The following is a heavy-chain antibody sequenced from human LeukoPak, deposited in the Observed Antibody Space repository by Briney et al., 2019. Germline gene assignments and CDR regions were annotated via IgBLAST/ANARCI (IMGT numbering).Heavy chain of an antibody. CDR3: AKDIYSGYDRSPGYFDL. CDR1: GGSISSYY. CDR2: IYYSGST. Sequence: SETLSLTCTVSGGSISSYYWSWIRQPPGKGLEWIGYIYYSGSTNYNPSLKSRVTISVDTSKNQFPLKLSSVTAADTAVYYCAKDIYSGYDRSPGYFDLWGRGTLVTVSS. J-gene: IGHJ2*01. D-gene: IGHD5-12*01. V-gene: IGHV4-59*12.